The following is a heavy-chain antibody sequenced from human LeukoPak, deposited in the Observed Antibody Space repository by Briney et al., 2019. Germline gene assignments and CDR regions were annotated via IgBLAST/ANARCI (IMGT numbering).Heavy chain of an antibody. D-gene: IGHD3-16*01. J-gene: IGHJ4*02. CDR2: INTNTGNP. CDR3: ARAEHHSDLRYGVPWYYFDY. Sequence: GASVKVSCKASGYTFTTYAMNWVRQAPGQGLEWMGWINTNTGNPTYAQGFTGRFVFSLDTSVSTAYLQIRSLKAEDTAVYYCARAEHHSDLRYGVPWYYFDYWGQGTLVTVSS. CDR1: GYTFTTYA. V-gene: IGHV7-4-1*01.